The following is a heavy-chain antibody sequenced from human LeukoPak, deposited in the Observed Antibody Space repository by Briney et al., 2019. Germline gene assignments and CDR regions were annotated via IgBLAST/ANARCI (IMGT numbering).Heavy chain of an antibody. D-gene: IGHD6-13*01. V-gene: IGHV1-69*13. Sequence: ASVKVSCKASGGTFSSYAISWVRQAPGQGLEWMGGVIPIFGTANYAQKFQGRVTITADESTSTAYMELSSLRSEDTAVYYCAGHFYSSSWPARYWGQGTLVTVSS. CDR3: AGHFYSSSWPARY. J-gene: IGHJ4*02. CDR1: GGTFSSYA. CDR2: VIPIFGTA.